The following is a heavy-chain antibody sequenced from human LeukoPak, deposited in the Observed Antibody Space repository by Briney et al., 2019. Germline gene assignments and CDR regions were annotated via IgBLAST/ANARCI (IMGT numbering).Heavy chain of an antibody. D-gene: IGHD3-22*01. CDR1: GYTFTDYY. V-gene: IGHV1-2*02. CDR3: ARGGYYDSSGYYYPFDY. Sequence: ASVKVSCKASGYTFTDYYMHWVRQAPGQGLEWMGWINPNSGGTNSAQKFQGRVTMTRDTSISTAYMELSRLRSVDTAVYYCARGGYYDSSGYYYPFDYWGQGTLVTVSS. CDR2: INPNSGGT. J-gene: IGHJ4*02.